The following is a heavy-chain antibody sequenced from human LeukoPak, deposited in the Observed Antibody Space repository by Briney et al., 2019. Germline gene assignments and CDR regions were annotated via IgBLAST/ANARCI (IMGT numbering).Heavy chain of an antibody. D-gene: IGHD1-26*01. J-gene: IGHJ3*02. CDR2: INPSGGST. CDR3: ARGMERRGAFDI. CDR1: GHTFTGYY. Sequence: ASVKVSCKASGHTFTGYYMHWVRQAPGQGLEWMGIINPSGGSTTYAQKFQGRVTMTRDTSTSTVYMELSSLRSEDTAVYYCARGMERRGAFDIWGQGTMVTVSS. V-gene: IGHV1-46*01.